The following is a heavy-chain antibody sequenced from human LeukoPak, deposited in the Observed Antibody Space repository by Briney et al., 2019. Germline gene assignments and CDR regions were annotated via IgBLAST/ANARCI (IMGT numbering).Heavy chain of an antibody. CDR1: GGSISSYY. V-gene: IGHV4-59*01. D-gene: IGHD3-9*01. Sequence: SETLSLTCTVSGGSISSYYWSWIRQPPGKGLEWIGYIYHSGSTNYNPSLKSRVTISVDTSKNQFSLKLSSVTAADTAVYYCARVVRYFDWLLFDYWGQGTLVTVSS. J-gene: IGHJ4*02. CDR3: ARVVRYFDWLLFDY. CDR2: IYHSGST.